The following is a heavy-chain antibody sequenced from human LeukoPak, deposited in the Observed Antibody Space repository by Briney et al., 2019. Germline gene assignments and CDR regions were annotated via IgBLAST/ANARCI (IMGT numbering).Heavy chain of an antibody. J-gene: IGHJ4*02. D-gene: IGHD5-24*01. CDR1: GFTFSSYG. V-gene: IGHV3-30*02. CDR2: IRYDGSKK. Sequence: PGGSLRLSCAASGFTFSSYGMHWVRQAPGKGLEWVTFIRYDGSKKFYAESVKGRFTISRDNSKYTLYLQMNSLRTEDTAVYYCAKVGDGYNYSPPGHWGQGSLVTVSS. CDR3: AKVGDGYNYSPPGH.